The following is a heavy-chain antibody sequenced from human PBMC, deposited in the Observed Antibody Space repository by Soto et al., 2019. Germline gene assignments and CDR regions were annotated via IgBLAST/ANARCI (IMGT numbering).Heavy chain of an antibody. Sequence: QVQLQESGPGLVKPSQTLSLTCTVSGGSISSGGYYWSWIRQHPGRGLEWIGYIYYSGSTYYNPSTKSRVTISVDTSKNQFSLKLSSVTAADTAVYYCAGGYSGYYFDYWGQGTLVTVSS. CDR2: IYYSGST. V-gene: IGHV4-31*03. CDR1: GGSISSGGYY. D-gene: IGHD5-12*01. CDR3: AGGYSGYYFDY. J-gene: IGHJ4*02.